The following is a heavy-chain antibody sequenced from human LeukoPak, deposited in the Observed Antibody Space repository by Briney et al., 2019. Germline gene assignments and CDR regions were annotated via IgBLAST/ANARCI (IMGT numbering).Heavy chain of an antibody. J-gene: IGHJ4*02. Sequence: GESLKISCKASGYSFTSYWIAWVRQMPGKGLEWIGIINPGDSDTRYSPSFQGQVTFSVDKSISTAYLQWSSLKASDIGMYYCARERGGGTAVYFDYWGQGARVTVTS. CDR1: GYSFTSYW. D-gene: IGHD1-1*01. CDR3: ARERGGGTAVYFDY. CDR2: INPGDSDT. V-gene: IGHV5-51*01.